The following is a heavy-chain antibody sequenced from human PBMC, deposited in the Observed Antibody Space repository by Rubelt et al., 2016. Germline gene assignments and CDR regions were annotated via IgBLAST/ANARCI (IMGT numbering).Heavy chain of an antibody. CDR1: GFMFSSYA. J-gene: IGHJ4*02. CDR2: INTDGSST. Sequence: EVQLVESGGGLVQPGGSLRLSCAASGFMFSSYAMNWVRQAPGKGLVWVSRINTDGSSTNYADSVKGRFTISRDNAKNTVYLQMNSLRVEDTAVYYCARGSGADRSGYYRRAGYWGQGKLVTVSS. V-gene: IGHV3-74*02. D-gene: IGHD3-22*01. CDR3: ARGSGADRSGYYRRAGY.